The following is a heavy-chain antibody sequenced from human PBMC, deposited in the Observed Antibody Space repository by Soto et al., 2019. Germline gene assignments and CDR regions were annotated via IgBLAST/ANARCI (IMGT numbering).Heavy chain of an antibody. CDR3: AKDLSDSGSYYYYYYGMDV. V-gene: IGHV3-30*18. J-gene: IGHJ6*02. CDR1: GFTFSSYG. D-gene: IGHD1-26*01. Sequence: HPGGSLRLSCAASGFTFSSYGMHWVRQAPGKGLEWVAVISYDGSNKYYADSVKGRFTISRDNSKNTLYLQMNSLRAEDTAVYYCAKDLSDSGSYYYYYYGMDVWGQGTTVTVSS. CDR2: ISYDGSNK.